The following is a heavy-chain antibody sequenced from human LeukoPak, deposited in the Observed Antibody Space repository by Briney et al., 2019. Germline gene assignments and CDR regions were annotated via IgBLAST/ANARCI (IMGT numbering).Heavy chain of an antibody. CDR3: AKGAAADFYYYYYGMDV. Sequence: GGSLRLSCAASGFTFSSYAMHWVRQAPGKGLEWVAVISYDGSNKYYADSVKGRFTISRDNSKNTLHLQMNSLRAEDTAVYYCAKGAAADFYYYYYGMDVWGKGTTVTVSS. V-gene: IGHV3-30-3*01. CDR1: GFTFSSYA. CDR2: ISYDGSNK. D-gene: IGHD6-13*01. J-gene: IGHJ6*04.